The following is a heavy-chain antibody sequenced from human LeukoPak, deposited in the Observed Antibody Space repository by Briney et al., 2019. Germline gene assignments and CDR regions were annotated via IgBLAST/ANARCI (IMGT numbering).Heavy chain of an antibody. CDR1: GDSVSSNSVT. CDR3: ARRLTQYDCFDP. J-gene: IGHJ5*02. D-gene: IGHD2-2*01. V-gene: IGHV6-1*01. Sequence: SQTLSLTCAISGDSVSSNSVTWNWIRQSPSRGLEWLGRTYYRSTWYDDYAVSVRGRITVNPDTSKNQFSLHLNSVAPEDTAVYYCARRLTQYDCFDPWGQGILVTVSS. CDR2: TYYRSTWYD.